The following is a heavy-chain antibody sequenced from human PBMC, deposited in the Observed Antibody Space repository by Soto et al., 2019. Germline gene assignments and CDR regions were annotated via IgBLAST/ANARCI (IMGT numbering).Heavy chain of an antibody. CDR3: TTDTGDGMDV. D-gene: IGHD2-8*02. CDR1: GFIVSSKY. J-gene: IGHJ6*02. V-gene: IGHV3-53*02. Sequence: EVQMVETGGGLSQPGGSLRLSCAVSGFIVSSKYMTWVRQAPGKGLEWVSVIYTGGSIHYADSARGRYTISRDSSKNTLYLQMNSLRAEDAAIYYCTTDTGDGMDVWGQGTTVTVSS. CDR2: IYTGGSI.